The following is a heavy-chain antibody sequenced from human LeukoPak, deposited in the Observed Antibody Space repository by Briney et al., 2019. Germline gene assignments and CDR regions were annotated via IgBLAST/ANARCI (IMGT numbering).Heavy chain of an antibody. J-gene: IGHJ3*02. Sequence: GGSLRLSCAASGFTFSSYSMNWVRQAPGKGLEWVSSISGSSSYIYYADSVKGRFTISRDNAKNSLYLQMNSLRAEDTAVYYCARPRRDGYRVDDAFDIWGQGTMVTVSS. D-gene: IGHD5-24*01. CDR3: ARPRRDGYRVDDAFDI. CDR1: GFTFSSYS. CDR2: ISGSSSYI. V-gene: IGHV3-21*01.